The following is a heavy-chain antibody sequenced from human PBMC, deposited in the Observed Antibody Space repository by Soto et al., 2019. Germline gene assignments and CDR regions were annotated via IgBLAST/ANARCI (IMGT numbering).Heavy chain of an antibody. CDR2: IHSSGST. D-gene: IGHD4-17*01. Sequence: SETLSLTCTVSGGSVSSGNYFWSWIRQPPGKGLEWIGYIHSSGSTNYSPSLKSRVTISTDTSRNQFSLKLTSVTAADTAVYYCAIQTKPTAVTTAFRGGYGLDVWGQGTTVTVSS. CDR1: GGSVSSGNYF. J-gene: IGHJ6*02. V-gene: IGHV4-61*01. CDR3: AIQTKPTAVTTAFRGGYGLDV.